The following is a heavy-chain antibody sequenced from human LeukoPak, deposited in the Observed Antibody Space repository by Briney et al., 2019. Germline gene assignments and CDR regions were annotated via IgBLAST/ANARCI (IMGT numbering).Heavy chain of an antibody. CDR3: ARKSASGNYPLDY. CDR1: GFTFSSYG. V-gene: IGHV3-23*01. Sequence: GGSLRLSCAASGFTFSSYGMSWVRQAPGKGLEWVSVMSADSATTFYADSVKGRFTISRDNAKNTVFLQMSSLRAEDTALYYCARKSASGNYPLDYWGQGTLVTVPS. J-gene: IGHJ4*02. D-gene: IGHD3-10*01. CDR2: MSADSATT.